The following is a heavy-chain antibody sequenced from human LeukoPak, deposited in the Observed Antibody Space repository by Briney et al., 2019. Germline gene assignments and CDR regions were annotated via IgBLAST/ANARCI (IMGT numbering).Heavy chain of an antibody. V-gene: IGHV3-21*01. J-gene: IGHJ6*03. CDR1: GFTFSSYS. D-gene: IGHD3-10*01. CDR3: ARDNSFHAETRMVREPMDV. Sequence: PGGSLRLSCAASGFTFSSYSMNWVRQAPGKGLEWVSSISSSSSYIYYADSVKGRFTISRDNAKNSLYLQMNSLRAEDTAVYYRARDNSFHAETRMVREPMDVWGKGTTVTVS. CDR2: ISSSSSYI.